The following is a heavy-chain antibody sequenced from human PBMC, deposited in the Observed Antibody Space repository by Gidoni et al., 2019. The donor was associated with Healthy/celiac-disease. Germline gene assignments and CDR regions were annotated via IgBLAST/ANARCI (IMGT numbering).Heavy chain of an antibody. J-gene: IGHJ4*02. CDR2: INAGNGHT. Sequence: QVQLVQSGAEVKKPGAYVKVSCKASGYTFTSYAMHWVRPAPGQLLEWMGWINAGNGHTKYSQKFQGRVTITSDTSASTAYMELSSLRSEDTAVYYCARDREGSGWLGYYFDYWGQGTLVTVSS. CDR1: GYTFTSYA. CDR3: ARDREGSGWLGYYFDY. V-gene: IGHV1-3*01. D-gene: IGHD6-19*01.